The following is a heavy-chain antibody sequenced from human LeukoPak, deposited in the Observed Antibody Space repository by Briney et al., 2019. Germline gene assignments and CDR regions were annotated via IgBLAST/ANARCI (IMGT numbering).Heavy chain of an antibody. Sequence: PGGSLRLSCAASGFTVSSNYMSWVRQAPGKGLEWVSVIYSGGSTYYGDSVKGRFTISRDNSKNTLYLQMNSLRAEDTAVYYCARDTGIAVAGSNYWGQGTLVTVSS. D-gene: IGHD6-19*01. CDR2: IYSGGST. CDR1: GFTVSSNY. V-gene: IGHV3-53*01. J-gene: IGHJ4*02. CDR3: ARDTGIAVAGSNY.